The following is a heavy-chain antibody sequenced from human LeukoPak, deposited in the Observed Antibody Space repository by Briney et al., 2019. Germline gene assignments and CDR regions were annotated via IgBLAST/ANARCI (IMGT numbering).Heavy chain of an antibody. D-gene: IGHD3-10*01. J-gene: IGHJ4*02. CDR1: GFTFSSYW. CDR3: AREGVIWFGELPLDY. CDR2: IKQDGSEK. V-gene: IGHV3-7*01. Sequence: PGGSLRLSCAASGFTFSSYWMSWVRQAPGKGREWVANIKQDGSEKYYVDSVKGRFTISRDNAKNSLYLQMNSLRAEDTAVYYCAREGVIWFGELPLDYWGQGTLVTVSS.